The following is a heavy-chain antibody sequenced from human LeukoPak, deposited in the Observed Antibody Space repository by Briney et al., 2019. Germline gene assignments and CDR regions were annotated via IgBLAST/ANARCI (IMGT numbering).Heavy chain of an antibody. J-gene: IGHJ4*02. CDR3: ARHLSNFDY. CDR1: GGSFSGYY. D-gene: IGHD2/OR15-2a*01. Sequence: TSETLSLTCAVYGGSFSGYYWSWIRQPPGKGLEWIGEINHSGSTNYNPSLKSRVTISVDTSKNQFSLKLSSVTAADTAVYYCARHLSNFDYWGQGTLVTVSS. V-gene: IGHV4-34*01. CDR2: INHSGST.